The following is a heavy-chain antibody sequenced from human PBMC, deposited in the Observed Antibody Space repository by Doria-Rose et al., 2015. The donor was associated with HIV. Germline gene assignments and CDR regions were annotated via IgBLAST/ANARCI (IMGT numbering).Heavy chain of an antibody. V-gene: IGHV3-23*04. CDR2: IRGSGDT. CDR1: GFILNTYV. D-gene: IGHD6-6*01. CDR3: AKSLSALDSFDY. J-gene: IGHJ4*02. Sequence: VQLVQSGGGLVEPGGSLRLSCAASGFILNTYVMNWVRQAPRKGLEWVSSIRGSGDTYYSDSVKGRFTISRDNSKNTLFLQMNSLRAEDTAVYYCAKSLSALDSFDYWGQGTLVTVSS.